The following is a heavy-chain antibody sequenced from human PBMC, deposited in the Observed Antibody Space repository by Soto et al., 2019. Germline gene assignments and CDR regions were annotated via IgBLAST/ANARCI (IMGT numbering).Heavy chain of an antibody. V-gene: IGHV3-64D*09. CDR3: VKLSEATVTTPYYFDD. J-gene: IGHJ4*02. D-gene: IGHD4-17*01. Sequence: GGSLRLSCSASGFTFSSYAMHWVRQAPGKGLEYVSAISSNGGSTYYADSVKGRFTISRDNSKNTLYLQMSSLRAEDTAMYYCVKLSEATVTTPYYFDDWGQGTLVTVSS. CDR1: GFTFSSYA. CDR2: ISSNGGST.